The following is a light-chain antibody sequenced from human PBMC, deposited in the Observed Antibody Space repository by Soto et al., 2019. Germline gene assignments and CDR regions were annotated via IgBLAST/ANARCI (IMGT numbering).Light chain of an antibody. V-gene: IGKV3-20*01. J-gene: IGKJ1*01. CDR3: QKYGSSPWK. CDR2: GAS. Sequence: EVVLMHSPGTLPFKKLEVATLSCSPSERVAISYLAWYQQKPGRARRRLFCGASIRATGIPDRFSGSGSGTVFTLTLTSLQPEAFAVYYCQKYGSSPWKSGQGTKVDIK. CDR1: ERVAISY.